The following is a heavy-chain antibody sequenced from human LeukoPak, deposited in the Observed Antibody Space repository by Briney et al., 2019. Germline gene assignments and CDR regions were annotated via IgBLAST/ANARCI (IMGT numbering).Heavy chain of an antibody. CDR2: IKQDGSEK. D-gene: IGHD3-10*01. CDR3: ARELLWFGGQFDP. Sequence: GGSLRLSCAASGFTFSSYEMNWVRQAPGKGLEWVANIKQDGSEKYYVDSVKGRFTISRDNAKNSLYLQMNSLRAEDTAVYYCARELLWFGGQFDPWGQGTLVTVSS. V-gene: IGHV3-7*01. CDR1: GFTFSSYE. J-gene: IGHJ5*02.